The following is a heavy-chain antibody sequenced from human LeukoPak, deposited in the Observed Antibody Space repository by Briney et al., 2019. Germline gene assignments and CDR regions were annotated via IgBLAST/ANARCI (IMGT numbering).Heavy chain of an antibody. V-gene: IGHV1-8*01. CDR2: MNPNSGNT. J-gene: IGHJ4*02. D-gene: IGHD1-26*01. Sequence: GASVKVSCKASGYTFTSYDTNWVRQATGQGLEWMGWMNPNSGNTGYAQKFQGRVTMTRNTSISTAYMELSSLRSEDTAVYYCARIVGAPRTGYYFDYWGQGTLVTVSS. CDR1: GYTFTSYD. CDR3: ARIVGAPRTGYYFDY.